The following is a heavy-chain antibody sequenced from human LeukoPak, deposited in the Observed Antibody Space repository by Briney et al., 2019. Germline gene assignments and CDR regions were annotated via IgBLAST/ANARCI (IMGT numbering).Heavy chain of an antibody. J-gene: IGHJ4*02. CDR2: INPNSGGT. V-gene: IGHV1-2*02. CDR1: GYTFTGYY. Sequence: ASVKVSCKASGYTFTGYYMHWVRQAPGQGLEWMGWINPNSGGTNYAQKFQGRVTMTRDTSISTAYIELSRLRSDDTAAYYCARVAAMAGIGWGDFDYWGQGTLVTVSS. CDR3: ARVAAMAGIGWGDFDY. D-gene: IGHD6-19*01.